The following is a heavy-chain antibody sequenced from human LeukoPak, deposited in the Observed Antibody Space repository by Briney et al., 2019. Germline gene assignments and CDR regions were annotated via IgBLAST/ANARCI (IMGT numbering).Heavy chain of an antibody. CDR3: ARGPLQLIRGFSYGYPFDY. CDR1: GGSISSYY. D-gene: IGHD5-18*01. CDR2: IYYFGST. J-gene: IGHJ4*02. Sequence: PSETLSLTCSVSGGSISSYYWSWTRQPPGKGLAWIGYIYYFGSTNYNPSLKSRVTISVATSKSQFSLKLSSVTAADTAVYYCARGPLQLIRGFSYGYPFDYWGQGTLVTVSS. V-gene: IGHV4-59*01.